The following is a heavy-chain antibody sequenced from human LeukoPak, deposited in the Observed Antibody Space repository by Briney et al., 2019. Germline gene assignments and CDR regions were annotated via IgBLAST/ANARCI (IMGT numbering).Heavy chain of an antibody. D-gene: IGHD4-17*01. CDR2: IRYDGSNK. Sequence: GGSLRLSCAASGFTFSSYGMHWVRQAPGKGLEWVAFIRYDGSNKYYADSVKGRFTISRDNSKNTLYLQMNSLRAEDTAVYYCARIGIDYGDAFDIWGQGTMVTVSS. CDR3: ARIGIDYGDAFDI. J-gene: IGHJ3*02. V-gene: IGHV3-30*02. CDR1: GFTFSSYG.